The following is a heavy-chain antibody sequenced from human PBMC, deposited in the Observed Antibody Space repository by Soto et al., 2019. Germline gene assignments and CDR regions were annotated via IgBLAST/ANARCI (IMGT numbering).Heavy chain of an antibody. V-gene: IGHV4-39*01. J-gene: IGHJ5*02. CDR1: CGSIISSSYY. Sequence: SATLSLTCTVSCGSIISSSYYWVWIGQPPGKGLEWIGSIYYSGSTYYNPSLKIRFTISVYTSKNQFSLKLSSVTAADTAVYYCASTPRGIAARRPYHWGQGTLVTVSS. CDR2: IYYSGST. D-gene: IGHD6-6*01. CDR3: ASTPRGIAARRPYH.